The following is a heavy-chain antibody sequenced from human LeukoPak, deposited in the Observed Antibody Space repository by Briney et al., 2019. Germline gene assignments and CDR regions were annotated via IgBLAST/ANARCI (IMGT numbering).Heavy chain of an antibody. CDR3: AKDFRPISVAGTYYFDS. V-gene: IGHV3-43*01. CDR2: INWDGRNT. J-gene: IGHJ4*02. Sequence: GGSLRLSCAASGFTFDDYTMHWVRQAPGKCLEWVSLINWDGRNTFYADSVKGRFTISRDNSKNSLYLQMHSLRAEDTALYYCAKDFRPISVAGTYYFDSWGQGTLVTVSS. D-gene: IGHD6-19*01. CDR1: GFTFDDYT.